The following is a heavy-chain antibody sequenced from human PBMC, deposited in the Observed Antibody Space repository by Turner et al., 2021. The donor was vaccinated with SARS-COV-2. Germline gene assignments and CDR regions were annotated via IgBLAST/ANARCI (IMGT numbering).Heavy chain of an antibody. CDR2: MKPNSGNT. CDR3: ARTFTAMVRVDY. Sequence: QVQLVQSGAEVKKPGASVKVSCKASGYTFTSYYINWVRQATGQGLEWMGWMKPNSGNTGYAQKFQGRVTMTRNTSISTAYMELSSLRSEDTAVYYCARTFTAMVRVDYWGQGTLVTVSS. CDR1: GYTFTSYY. V-gene: IGHV1-8*01. J-gene: IGHJ4*02. D-gene: IGHD5-18*01.